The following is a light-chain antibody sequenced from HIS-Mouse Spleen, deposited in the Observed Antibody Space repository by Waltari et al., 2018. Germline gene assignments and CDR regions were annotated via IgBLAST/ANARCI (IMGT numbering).Light chain of an antibody. CDR3: SSYTSSSTEV. J-gene: IGLJ2*01. Sequence: QSALTQPASVSGSPGQSITISCTGTSSDVGGYNYVSWYQQHPGKAPKLMIYDVSNRTSGVCNRVYGSKSGNTASLTISGLQAEDEADYYCSSYTSSSTEVFGGGTKLTVL. CDR1: SSDVGGYNY. V-gene: IGLV2-14*03. CDR2: DVS.